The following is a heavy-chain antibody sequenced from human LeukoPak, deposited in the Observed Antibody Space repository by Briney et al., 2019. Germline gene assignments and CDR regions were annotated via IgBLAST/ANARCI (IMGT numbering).Heavy chain of an antibody. CDR3: AITARIPEA. Sequence: GGSLRLSCAASGFTFDTYRMSWIRQAPGKGLGSISYIGGSGSDTNYADSVRGRFTISRDNAKNSLYLQMNSLTADDTAVYYCAITARIPEAWGQGTLVTVSS. CDR1: GFTFDTYR. D-gene: IGHD1-14*01. CDR2: IGGSGSDT. J-gene: IGHJ4*02. V-gene: IGHV3-11*03.